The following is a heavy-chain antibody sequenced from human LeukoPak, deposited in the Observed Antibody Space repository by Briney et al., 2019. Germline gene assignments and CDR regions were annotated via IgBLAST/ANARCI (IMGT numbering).Heavy chain of an antibody. D-gene: IGHD3-10*01. CDR1: GGSISSSSYF. V-gene: IGHV4-39*07. J-gene: IGHJ4*02. Sequence: PSETLSLTCTVSGGSISSSSYFWAWIRQPPGKGLEWIRSISYSGNTYYNPSLKSRVTISIDTSKNQFSLKLSSVTAADTAVYYCARALYYGSGSYSEFDYWGQGTLVTVSS. CDR2: ISYSGNT. CDR3: ARALYYGSGSYSEFDY.